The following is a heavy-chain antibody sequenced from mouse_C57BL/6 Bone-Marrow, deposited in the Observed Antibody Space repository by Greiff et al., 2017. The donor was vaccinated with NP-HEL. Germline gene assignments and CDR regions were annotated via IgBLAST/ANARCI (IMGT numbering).Heavy chain of an antibody. CDR3: ARDRGYYGSSSFAY. D-gene: IGHD1-1*01. V-gene: IGHV5-16*01. CDR2: INYDGSST. J-gene: IGHJ3*01. CDR1: GFTFSDYY. Sequence: EVMLVESEGGLVQPGSSMKLSCTASGFTFSDYYMAWVRQVPEKGLEWVANINYDGSSTYYLDSLKSRFIISRDNAKNILYLQMSSLKSEDTATYYCARDRGYYGSSSFAYWGQGTLVTVSA.